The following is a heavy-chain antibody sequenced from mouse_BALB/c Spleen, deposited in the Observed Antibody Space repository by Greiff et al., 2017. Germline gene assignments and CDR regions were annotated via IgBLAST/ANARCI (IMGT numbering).Heavy chain of an antibody. CDR3: AREGDLYYGYGYAMDY. CDR2: ISDGGSYT. V-gene: IGHV5-4*02. J-gene: IGHJ4*01. CDR1: GFTFSDYY. D-gene: IGHD1-2*01. Sequence: DVKLVESGGGLVKPGGSLKLSCAASGFTFSDYYMYWDRQTPEKRLEWVATISDGGSYTYYPDSVKGRFTISRDNAKNNLYLQMSSLKSEDTAMYYCAREGDLYYGYGYAMDYWGQGTSVTVSS.